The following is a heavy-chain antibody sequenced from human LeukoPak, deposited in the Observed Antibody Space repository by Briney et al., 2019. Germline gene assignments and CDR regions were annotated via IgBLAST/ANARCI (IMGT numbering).Heavy chain of an antibody. V-gene: IGHV4-59*08. J-gene: IGHJ4*02. CDR2: TNNVGIT. CDR1: GGSISSHY. D-gene: IGHD1-26*01. CDR3: ARHYDGRGSGSYYEDY. Sequence: SETLSLTCTVSGGSISSHYRSCIRQPPGKGLQRVGYTNNVGITDYNPSLKSRVTISIDTSTNHFSLKLSSVTAADTAVYYCARHYDGRGSGSYYEDYWGQGTLVIVSS.